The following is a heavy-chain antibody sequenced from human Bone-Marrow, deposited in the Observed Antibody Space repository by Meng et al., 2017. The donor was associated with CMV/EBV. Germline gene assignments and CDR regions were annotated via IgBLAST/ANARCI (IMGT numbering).Heavy chain of an antibody. V-gene: IGHV3-30*04. CDR2: ISYDGSNK. D-gene: IGHD6-6*01. CDR3: ASISSSIAVDY. J-gene: IGHJ4*02. Sequence: GESLKTFFAASGFTFSSYAMHWVRQAPGKGLEWVAVISYDGSNKYYADSVKGRFTISRDNSKNTLYLQMNSLRAEDTAVYYCASISSSIAVDYWGQGTLVTVSS. CDR1: GFTFSSYA.